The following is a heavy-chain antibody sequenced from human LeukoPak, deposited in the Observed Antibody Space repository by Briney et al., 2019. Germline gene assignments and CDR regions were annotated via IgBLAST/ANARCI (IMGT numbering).Heavy chain of an antibody. CDR3: ARGAPNYDFWSGSFDY. D-gene: IGHD3-3*01. CDR2: INPSGGST. J-gene: IGHJ4*02. V-gene: IGHV1-46*01. Sequence: ASVKVSCKASGYTFTSYYMHWVRQAPGQGLEWMGIINPSGGSTSYAQKFQGRVTMTRDTSTSTVYVELSSLRSEDTAVYYCARGAPNYDFWSGSFDYWGQGTLVTVSS. CDR1: GYTFTSYY.